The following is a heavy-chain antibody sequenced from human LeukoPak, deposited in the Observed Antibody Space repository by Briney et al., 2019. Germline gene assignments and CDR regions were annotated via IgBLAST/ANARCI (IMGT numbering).Heavy chain of an antibody. J-gene: IGHJ4*02. CDR2: INPSGGST. CDR3: AREVEYYYDSSGYFGY. CDR1: GYTFTSYY. V-gene: IGHV1-46*01. Sequence: ASVKVSCKASGYTFTSYYMHWVRQAPGQGLEWMGIINPSGGSTSYAQKFQGRVTMTRDTSTSTVYMELSSLRSEDTAVYYCAREVEYYYDSSGYFGYWGQGTLVTVSS. D-gene: IGHD3-22*01.